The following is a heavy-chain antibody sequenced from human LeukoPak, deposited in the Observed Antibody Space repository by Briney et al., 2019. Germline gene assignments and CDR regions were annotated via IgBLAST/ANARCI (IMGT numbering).Heavy chain of an antibody. CDR3: AKDDSPGKEWLEVIDY. V-gene: IGHV3-23*01. CDR1: GFTFSSYA. CDR2: ISGSGGST. D-gene: IGHD3-3*01. J-gene: IGHJ4*02. Sequence: GGSLRLSCAASGFTFSSYAMSWVRQAPGKGLEWVSAISGSGGSTYYADSVKGRFTISRDNSKNTLYLQMNSLRAEDTAVYYCAKDDSPGKEWLEVIDYWGQGTLVTVSS.